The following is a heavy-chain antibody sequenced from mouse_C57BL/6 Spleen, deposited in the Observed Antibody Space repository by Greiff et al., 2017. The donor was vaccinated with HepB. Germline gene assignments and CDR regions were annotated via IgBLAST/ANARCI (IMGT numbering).Heavy chain of an antibody. Sequence: EVKLMESGAELVRPGASVKLSCTASGFNIKDYYMHWVKQRPEQGLEWIGRIDPEDGDTEYAPKFQGKATMTADTSSNTAYLQLSSLTSEDTAVYYCTSNYYGSSYPFAYWGQGTLVTVSA. J-gene: IGHJ3*01. CDR3: TSNYYGSSYPFAY. CDR2: IDPEDGDT. D-gene: IGHD1-1*01. CDR1: GFNIKDYY. V-gene: IGHV14-1*01.